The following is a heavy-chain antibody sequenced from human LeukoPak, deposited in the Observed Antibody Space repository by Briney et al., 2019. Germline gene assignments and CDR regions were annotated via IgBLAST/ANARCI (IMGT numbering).Heavy chain of an antibody. CDR3: ARFMVRGLIVDC. D-gene: IGHD3-10*01. V-gene: IGHV4-39*01. J-gene: IGHJ4*02. CDR2: IYYSGST. CDR1: GGSISSNDYY. Sequence: PSETLSLTCTVSGGSISSNDYYWGWIRQPPGRGLEWIGNIYYSGSTFYNPSLKSRVTISVDTSKNQFSLKLSSVTAADTAVYYCARFMVRGLIVDCWGQGTLVTVSS.